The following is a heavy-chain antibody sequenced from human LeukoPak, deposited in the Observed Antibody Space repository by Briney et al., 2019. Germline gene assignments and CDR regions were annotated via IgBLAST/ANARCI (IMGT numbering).Heavy chain of an antibody. CDR2: INHSGST. CDR3: ARVGRITIFGVVRDAFDI. V-gene: IGHV4-34*01. J-gene: IGHJ3*02. Sequence: KPSETLSLTCAVYGGSFSGYYWSWLRQPPGKGLEWIGEINHSGSTNYNPSLKSRVTISVDTSKNQFSLKLSSVTAADTAVYYCARVGRITIFGVVRDAFDIWGQGTMVTVSS. CDR1: GGSFSGYY. D-gene: IGHD3-3*01.